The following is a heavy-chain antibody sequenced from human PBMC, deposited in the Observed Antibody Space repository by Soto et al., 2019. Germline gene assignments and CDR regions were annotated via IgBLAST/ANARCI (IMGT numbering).Heavy chain of an antibody. CDR3: VRTYSDYVLDY. CDR1: GGSISGGGYS. J-gene: IGHJ4*02. V-gene: IGHV4-30-2*01. CDR2: IYHSGST. Sequence: QLQLQESGSGLVNPSQTLSLTFAFSGGSISGGGYSWCWIRQPPGKGLEWIGYIYHSGSTYYNPSLKRRVTISVDRSKNQFSLKLSSVTAADTAVYYCVRTYSDYVLDYWGQGTLVTVSS. D-gene: IGHD5-12*01.